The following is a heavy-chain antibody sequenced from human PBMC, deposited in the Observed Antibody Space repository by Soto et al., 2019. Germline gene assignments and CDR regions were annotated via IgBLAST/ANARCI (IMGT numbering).Heavy chain of an antibody. CDR2: IWYDGSNK. D-gene: IGHD3-10*01. CDR1: GFTFSSYG. Sequence: QVQLVESGGGVVQPGRSLGLSCAASGFTFSSYGMHWVRQAPGKGLEWVAVIWYDGSNKYYADSVKGRFTISRDNSKNTLYLQMNSLRAEDTAVYYCARDREVYGMDVWGQGTTVTVSS. J-gene: IGHJ6*02. V-gene: IGHV3-33*01. CDR3: ARDREVYGMDV.